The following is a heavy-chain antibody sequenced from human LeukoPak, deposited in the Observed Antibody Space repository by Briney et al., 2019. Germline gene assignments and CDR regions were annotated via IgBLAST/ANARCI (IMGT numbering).Heavy chain of an antibody. D-gene: IGHD3-16*02. V-gene: IGHV3-74*01. CDR2: INSDGSAT. Sequence: GGSLRLSCVASGFPFSSYWMTWVRQAPGKGLEWVSRINSDGSATAYADSVKGRFTISRDNAENTLYLQMNSLRAEDTAVYYCARGTAGYHSSYFDYWGQGTLVTVSS. CDR3: ARGTAGYHSSYFDY. J-gene: IGHJ4*02. CDR1: GFPFSSYW.